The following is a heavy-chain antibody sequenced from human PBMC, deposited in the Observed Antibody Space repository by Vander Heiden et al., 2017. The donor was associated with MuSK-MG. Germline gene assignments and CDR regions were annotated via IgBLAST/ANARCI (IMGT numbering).Heavy chain of an antibody. J-gene: IGHJ4*02. D-gene: IGHD6-19*01. CDR3: ARHRTAVAGTDNCFDY. V-gene: IGHV5-51*01. CDR1: GYSFTSYW. Sequence: EVQLVQSGAEVKKPGESPKISCKGSGYSFTSYWIGWVRQMPGKGLEWMGIIYPGDSDTRYSPSFQGQVTISADKSISTAYLQWSSLKASDTAMYYCARHRTAVAGTDNCFDYWGQGTLVTVSS. CDR2: IYPGDSDT.